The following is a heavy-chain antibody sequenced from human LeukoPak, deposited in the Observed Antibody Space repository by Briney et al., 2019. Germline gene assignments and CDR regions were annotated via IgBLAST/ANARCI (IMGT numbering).Heavy chain of an antibody. J-gene: IGHJ5*01. Sequence: PGGSLRLSCSASGFTFSSYAMHWVRQAPGKGLEYVSAISSNGGSTCYADSVKGRFTISRDNSKNTLYLQMSSLRAEDTAVYYCASLASSGWFGYWGQGTLVTVSS. CDR1: GFTFSSYA. D-gene: IGHD6-19*01. CDR3: ASLASSGWFGY. V-gene: IGHV3-64D*06. CDR2: ISSNGGST.